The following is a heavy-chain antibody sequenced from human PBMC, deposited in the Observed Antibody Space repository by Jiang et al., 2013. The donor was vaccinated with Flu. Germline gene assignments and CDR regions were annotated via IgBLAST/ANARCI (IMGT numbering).Heavy chain of an antibody. CDR2: INHSGST. V-gene: IGHV4-34*01. D-gene: IGHD2-15*01. CDR1: GGSFSGYY. CDR3: ARGRDMCSGGSCRKADLDY. Sequence: VLLKPSETLSLTCVLYGGSFSGYYWSWIRQTPGKGLEWIGEINHSGSTNYNPSLKSRVTISVDTSKNQLSLKVSSVTAADTAVYYCARGRDMCSGGSCRKADLDYWGQGTLVTVSS. J-gene: IGHJ4*02.